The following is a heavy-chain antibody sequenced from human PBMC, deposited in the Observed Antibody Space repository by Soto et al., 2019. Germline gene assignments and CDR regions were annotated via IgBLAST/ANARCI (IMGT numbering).Heavy chain of an antibody. Sequence: SETLSLTCTVXGGCISNYYWGWIRQPPGKGLEWIGYIDYSGSTNYNPSLKSRVTISVDTSKNQFSLKLSSVTAADTAVYYCARGAAAAKDYYYYYYMDVWGKGTTVTVSS. CDR3: ARGAAAAKDYYYYYYMDV. V-gene: IGHV4-59*01. J-gene: IGHJ6*03. CDR2: IDYSGST. D-gene: IGHD6-13*01. CDR1: GGCISNYY.